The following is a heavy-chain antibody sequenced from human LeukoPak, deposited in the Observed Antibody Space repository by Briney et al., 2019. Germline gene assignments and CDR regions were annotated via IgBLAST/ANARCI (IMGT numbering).Heavy chain of an antibody. CDR1: GFTFDDYA. D-gene: IGHD3-3*01. Sequence: PGRSLRLSCAASGFTFDDYAMHWVRQAPGKGLEGVSGISWNSGSIGYADSVKGRFTISRDNAKNSLYLQMNSLRAEDTALYYCAKGDFWSAPPYALGGQGTLVTVSS. CDR2: ISWNSGSI. V-gene: IGHV3-9*01. CDR3: AKGDFWSAPPYAL. J-gene: IGHJ4*02.